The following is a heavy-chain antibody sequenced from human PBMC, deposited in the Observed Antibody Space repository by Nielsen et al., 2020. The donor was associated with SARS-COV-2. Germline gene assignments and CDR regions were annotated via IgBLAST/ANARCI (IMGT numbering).Heavy chain of an antibody. CDR1: GFTVSSNY. V-gene: IGHV3-66*01. D-gene: IGHD3-10*01. CDR3: ARGDPSIKDDAFDI. Sequence: GGSLRLSCAASGFTVSSNYMSWVRQAPGKGLEWVSVIYSDGSASYADSVKGRFTISRDNFKNMLFLQMNSLRAEDTAVYYCARGDPSIKDDAFDIWGQGTMVTVSS. J-gene: IGHJ3*02. CDR2: IYSDGSA.